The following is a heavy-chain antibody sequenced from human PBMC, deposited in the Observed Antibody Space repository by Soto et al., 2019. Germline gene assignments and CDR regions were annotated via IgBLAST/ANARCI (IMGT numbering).Heavy chain of an antibody. V-gene: IGHV3-23*01. CDR3: AKDRGTTTVTFDAFQH. CDR1: RFSVNSYS. CDR2: IIGSGDSA. J-gene: IGHJ1*01. Sequence: HPGGSVQISCAASRFSVNSYSMSWVRQAPGKGLEWVAGIIGSGDSAYYADSVKGRFTISRDNSKNTLYLQMNSLRAGDTAIYYCAKDRGTTTVTFDAFQHWGQGTLVTVSS. D-gene: IGHD4-17*01.